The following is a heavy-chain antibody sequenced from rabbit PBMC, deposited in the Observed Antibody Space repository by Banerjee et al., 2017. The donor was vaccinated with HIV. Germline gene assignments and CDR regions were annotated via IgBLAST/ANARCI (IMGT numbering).Heavy chain of an antibody. V-gene: IGHV1S45*01. J-gene: IGHJ4*01. CDR1: GFSFSSNYY. CDR3: ARTNNDYDYFNL. Sequence: QEQLEESGGGLVQPEGSLTLTCTASGFSFSSNYYMSWVRQAPGKGLEWIACIYTGSSGSTAYASWAKGRFTISKTSSTTVTLQMTSLTAADTATYFCARTNNDYDYFNLWGPGTLVTVS. CDR2: IYTGSSGST. D-gene: IGHD6-1*01.